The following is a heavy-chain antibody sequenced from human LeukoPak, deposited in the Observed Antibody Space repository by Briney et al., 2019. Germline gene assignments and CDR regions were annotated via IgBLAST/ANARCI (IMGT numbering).Heavy chain of an antibody. CDR3: ARAGGMGFGELLVY. J-gene: IGHJ4*02. CDR2: IYHSGST. Sequence: SETLSLTCTVSGGSISSGGYYWSWIRQPPGKGLEWIGYIYHSGSTYYNPSLKSRVTISVDRSKNQFSLKLSSVTAADTAVYYCARAGGMGFGELLVYWGQGTLVTVSS. D-gene: IGHD3-10*01. CDR1: GGSISSGGYY. V-gene: IGHV4-30-2*01.